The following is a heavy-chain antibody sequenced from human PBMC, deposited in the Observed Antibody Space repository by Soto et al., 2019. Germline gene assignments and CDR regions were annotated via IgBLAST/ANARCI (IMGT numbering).Heavy chain of an antibody. D-gene: IGHD3-9*01. Sequence: HPGGSLRLSCAASGFTFSNYAMGWVRQAPGKGLEWVSVISNNGGSTYYADSVKGRFTISRDNSKNTLYLQMNSLRAEDTAVYYCAKDESAGYYYFDYWGQGTLVTVSS. CDR2: ISNNGGST. CDR1: GFTFSNYA. J-gene: IGHJ4*02. CDR3: AKDESAGYYYFDY. V-gene: IGHV3-23*01.